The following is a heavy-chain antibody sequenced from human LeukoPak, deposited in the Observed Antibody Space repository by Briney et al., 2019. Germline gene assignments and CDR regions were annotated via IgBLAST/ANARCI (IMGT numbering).Heavy chain of an antibody. Sequence: SETLSLTCSVSGGSISGSSFFWGWIRQPPGNGLEWIGSIFNSGSTHYSPSLKSRVTMTVDTSKNQFSLKLSSVTAADTAVYYCARCGQYCSSTSPTPFDYWGQGTLVTVSS. CDR1: GGSISGSSFF. CDR2: IFNSGST. D-gene: IGHD2-2*01. CDR3: ARCGQYCSSTSPTPFDY. J-gene: IGHJ4*02. V-gene: IGHV4-39*01.